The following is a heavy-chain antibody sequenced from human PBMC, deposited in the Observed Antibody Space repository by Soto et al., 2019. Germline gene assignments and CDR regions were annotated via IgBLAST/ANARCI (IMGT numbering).Heavy chain of an antibody. CDR2: MNPNSGNT. D-gene: IGHD3-22*01. CDR1: GYTFTSYD. CDR3: ARTNYYDTNGHPNWFDP. Sequence: QVQLVQSGAEVKKPGASVQVSCKASGYTFTSYDINWVRQATGQGLEWMGWMNPNSGNTGYAQKFQGRVTMTRNTSISTAYMELSSLRSEDTAVYYCARTNYYDTNGHPNWFDPWGQGTLVTVSS. V-gene: IGHV1-8*01. J-gene: IGHJ5*02.